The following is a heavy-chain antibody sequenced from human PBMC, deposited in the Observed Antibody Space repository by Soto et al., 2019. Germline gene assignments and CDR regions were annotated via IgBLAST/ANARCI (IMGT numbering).Heavy chain of an antibody. CDR1: GYSFTSYW. CDR2: IYPGDSDT. D-gene: IGHD5-12*01. CDR3: ARLRPGDGYNSGRGFDY. V-gene: IGHV5-51*01. J-gene: IGHJ4*02. Sequence: PGESLKISCKGSGYSFTSYWIGWVRQMPGKGLEWMGIIYPGDSDTRYSPSFQGQVTISADKSISTAYLQWSSLKASDTAMYYCARLRPGDGYNSGRGFDYWGQGTLVTVSS.